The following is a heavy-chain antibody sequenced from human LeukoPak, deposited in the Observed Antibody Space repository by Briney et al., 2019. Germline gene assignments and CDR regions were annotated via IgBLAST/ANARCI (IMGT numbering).Heavy chain of an antibody. CDR1: GYTLTELS. Sequence: ASVKVSCKVSGYTLTELSMHWVRQAPGKGLEWMGGFDPVDAETIYAQNFQGRVTMTEDTSIDTAYMELSSLRSEDTAVYYCAAGAGRFGDLLETDQWGQGTLVTVSS. CDR3: AAGAGRFGDLLETDQ. J-gene: IGHJ4*02. CDR2: FDPVDAET. D-gene: IGHD3-10*01. V-gene: IGHV1-24*01.